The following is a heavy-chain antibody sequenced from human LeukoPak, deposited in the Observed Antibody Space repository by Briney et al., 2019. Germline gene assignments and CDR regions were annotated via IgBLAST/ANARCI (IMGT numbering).Heavy chain of an antibody. J-gene: IGHJ3*01. CDR1: GYTFTSYG. Sequence: ASVKVSCKASGYTFTSYGISWVRQAPGQGLEWMGWISAYNGNTNYAQKLQGRVTMTTDTSTSTAYMELRSLRSDDTALYYCARSDFGSGLIAFDLWGQGTVVTVSS. CDR3: ARSDFGSGLIAFDL. CDR2: ISAYNGNT. V-gene: IGHV1-18*01. D-gene: IGHD6-19*01.